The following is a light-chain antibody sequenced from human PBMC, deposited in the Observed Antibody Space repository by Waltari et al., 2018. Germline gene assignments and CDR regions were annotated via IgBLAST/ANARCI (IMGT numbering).Light chain of an antibody. CDR3: QQYGSSPRT. V-gene: IGKV3-20*01. Sequence: EIVLTHSPGTLSLSPGERATLSCRASQSVSSSYLAWYQRKPGHAPRLLIYGASSRSTGIPDRFSGSASGTDFTLTISRLEPEDFAVYYCQQYGSSPRTFGQGTKVEIK. CDR2: GAS. J-gene: IGKJ1*01. CDR1: QSVSSSY.